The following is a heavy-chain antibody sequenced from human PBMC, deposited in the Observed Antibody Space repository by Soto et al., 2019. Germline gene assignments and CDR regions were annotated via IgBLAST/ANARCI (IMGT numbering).Heavy chain of an antibody. CDR2: IIPILNSP. Sequence: GASVQVSCKASGGTFGSYAITWVRRAPGQGLEWLGGIIPILNSPAYAQKFQARVVITADEITNTAYMELNSLRFDDTAVYYCAREAPYCTSATCPKFYDMDVWGQGTTVTVSS. V-gene: IGHV1-69*13. CDR1: GGTFGSYA. J-gene: IGHJ6*02. CDR3: AREAPYCTSATCPKFYDMDV. D-gene: IGHD2-2*01.